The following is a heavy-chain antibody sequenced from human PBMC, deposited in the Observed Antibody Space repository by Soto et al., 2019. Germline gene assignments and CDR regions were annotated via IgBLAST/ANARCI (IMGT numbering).Heavy chain of an antibody. V-gene: IGHV3-23*01. D-gene: IGHD4-17*01. CDR2: FSSGGNI. CDR1: GFTFGSYT. Sequence: PGWSLRLSCAASGFTFGSYTMNWVRQAPGKGLEWVSTFSSGGNIYYAASVKGRFTISRDNSKNTLYLQMDSLRAEDTAVYYCAKDSDYGDYKYYFDYWGQGTLVTVSS. J-gene: IGHJ4*02. CDR3: AKDSDYGDYKYYFDY.